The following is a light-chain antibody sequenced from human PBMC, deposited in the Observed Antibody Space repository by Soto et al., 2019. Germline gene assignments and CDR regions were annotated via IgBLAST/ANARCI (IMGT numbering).Light chain of an antibody. V-gene: IGLV1-44*01. CDR1: SSNIGSNT. CDR2: SNN. J-gene: IGLJ2*01. CDR3: AAWDDSLNVS. Sequence: QSVLTQPPSASGTPGQRVTISCSGSSSNIGSNTVNWYQQLPGTAPKLLIYSNNQRPSGVPDRFSGSKSGTLASLAISGLQSEDEADYYCAAWDDSLNVSFGGGTKLTVL.